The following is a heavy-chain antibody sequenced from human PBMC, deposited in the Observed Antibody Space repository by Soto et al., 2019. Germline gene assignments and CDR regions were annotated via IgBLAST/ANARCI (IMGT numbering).Heavy chain of an antibody. CDR3: AKDSRGSCYSCYYYYGMDV. D-gene: IGHD2-15*01. Sequence: GGSLRLSCAASGFTFSSYGMHWVRQAPGKRLEWVAVISYDGSNKYYADSVKGRFTISRDNSKNTLYLQMNSLRAEDTAVYYCAKDSRGSCYSCYYYYGMDVWGQGTTVTVSS. CDR1: GFTFSSYG. V-gene: IGHV3-30*18. J-gene: IGHJ6*02. CDR2: ISYDGSNK.